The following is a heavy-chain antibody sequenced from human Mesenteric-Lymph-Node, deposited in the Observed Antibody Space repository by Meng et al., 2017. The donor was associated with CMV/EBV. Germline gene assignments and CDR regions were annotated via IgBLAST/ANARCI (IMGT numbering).Heavy chain of an antibody. Sequence: GESLKISCSASGFTFGDYGLSWVRQAPGKGLDWVGSIRSKAYGGTTEYAASVKGRFTISRDDSKSIAYLQMNSLKTEDTAVYYCTRNHYGLDYWGQGTLVTVSS. J-gene: IGHJ4*02. D-gene: IGHD3-16*01. CDR1: GFTFGDYG. CDR3: TRNHYGLDY. CDR2: IRSKAYGGTT. V-gene: IGHV3-49*04.